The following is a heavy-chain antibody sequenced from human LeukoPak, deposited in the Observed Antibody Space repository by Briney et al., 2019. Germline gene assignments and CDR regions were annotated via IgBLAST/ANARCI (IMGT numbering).Heavy chain of an antibody. CDR3: ARDRGGSLDGFDP. J-gene: IGHJ5*02. Sequence: GGSLRLSCAVSGCTFSSYAMSWVRQAPEKGLEWVSVISGSGGSTYYSDSVRGRFTISRDHSKNTLYLQMNSLRAEDTAVYYCARDRGGSLDGFDPWGQGTLVTVSS. V-gene: IGHV3-23*01. CDR2: ISGSGGST. D-gene: IGHD1-26*01. CDR1: GCTFSSYA.